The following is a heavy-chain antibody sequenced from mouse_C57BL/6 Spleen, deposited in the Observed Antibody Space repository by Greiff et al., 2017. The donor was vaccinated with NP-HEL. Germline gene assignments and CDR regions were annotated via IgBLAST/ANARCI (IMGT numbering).Heavy chain of an antibody. CDR1: GYTFTSYW. CDR3: ARFGTPFAY. V-gene: IGHV1-50*01. Sequence: QVQLQQSGAELVKPGASVKLSCKASGYTFTSYWMQWVKQRPGQGLEWIGEIDPSDSYTNYNQKFKGKATLTVDTSSSTAYMQLSSLTSEDSAVYYCARFGTPFAYWGQGTLVTVSA. D-gene: IGHD1-1*01. CDR2: IDPSDSYT. J-gene: IGHJ3*01.